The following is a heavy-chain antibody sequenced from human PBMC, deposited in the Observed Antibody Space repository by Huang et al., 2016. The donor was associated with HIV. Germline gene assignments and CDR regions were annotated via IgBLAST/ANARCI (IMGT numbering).Heavy chain of an antibody. CDR1: GFPLNTDGMC. CDR2: IDWDDDK. J-gene: IGHJ6*03. D-gene: IGHD4-4*01. Sequence: QVTLRESGPALVKPTQTLTLTCTFSGFPLNTDGMCVSWIRQSPGKALEWLARIDWDDDKYYNTSLKTRLAISRDSSKNQVVLTMANMDSVDTATYYCAREILTTCFYYYMDVWGTGTTVTVSS. V-gene: IGHV2-70*13. CDR3: AREILTTCFYYYMDV.